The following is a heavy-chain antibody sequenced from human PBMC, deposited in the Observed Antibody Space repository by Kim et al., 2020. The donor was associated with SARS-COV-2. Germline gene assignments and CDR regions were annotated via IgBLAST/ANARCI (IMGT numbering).Heavy chain of an antibody. CDR1: GGTFSSYA. CDR2: IIPIFGTA. Sequence: SVKVSCKASGGTFSSYAIIWVRQAPGQGLEWMGGIIPIFGTANYAQKFQGRVTITADESTSTAYMELSSLRSEDTAVYYCARWGPDGSGSPNWFDPWGQGTLVTVSS. V-gene: IGHV1-69*13. CDR3: ARWGPDGSGSPNWFDP. J-gene: IGHJ5*02. D-gene: IGHD3-10*01.